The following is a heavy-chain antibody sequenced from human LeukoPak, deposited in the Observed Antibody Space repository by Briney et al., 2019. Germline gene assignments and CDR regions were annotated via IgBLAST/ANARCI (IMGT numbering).Heavy chain of an antibody. CDR2: ISAYNGNT. CDR3: ARDRHSSGWYSPNFDY. J-gene: IGHJ4*02. D-gene: IGHD6-19*01. CDR1: GYTFTSYG. Sequence: ASVKVSCKASGYTFTSYGISWVRQAPGQGLEWMGWISAYNGNTNYAQKLRGRVTMTTDTSTSTAYMELRSLRSDDPAVYYCARDRHSSGWYSPNFDYWGQGTLLTVSS. V-gene: IGHV1-18*01.